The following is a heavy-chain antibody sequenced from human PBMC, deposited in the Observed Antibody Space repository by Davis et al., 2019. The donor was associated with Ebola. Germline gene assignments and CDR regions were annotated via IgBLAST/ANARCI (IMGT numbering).Heavy chain of an antibody. J-gene: IGHJ6*03. D-gene: IGHD6-13*01. Sequence: GESLKISCAASGFTFSSYGMHWVRQAPGKGLEWVAVISYDGSNKYYADSVKGRFTISRDNAKNSLYLQMNSLRAEDTAVYYCARGPGSSWYYYYMDVWGKGTTVTVSS. V-gene: IGHV3-30*03. CDR1: GFTFSSYG. CDR2: ISYDGSNK. CDR3: ARGPGSSWYYYYMDV.